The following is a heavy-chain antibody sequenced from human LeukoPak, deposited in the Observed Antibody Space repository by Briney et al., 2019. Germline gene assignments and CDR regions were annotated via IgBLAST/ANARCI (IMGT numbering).Heavy chain of an antibody. D-gene: IGHD6-19*01. CDR1: GFTFSSYA. V-gene: IGHV3-23*01. J-gene: IGHJ4*02. CDR3: AKTIAVAGQGWYFDY. CDR2: ISGSGGST. Sequence: GGSLRLSCAASGFTFSSYAMSWVRQAPGKGLEWVSAISGSGGSTYYADSVKGRFTISRDNSKNTLYLQMNSLRAEDTAVYYCAKTIAVAGQGWYFDYWGQGALVTVSS.